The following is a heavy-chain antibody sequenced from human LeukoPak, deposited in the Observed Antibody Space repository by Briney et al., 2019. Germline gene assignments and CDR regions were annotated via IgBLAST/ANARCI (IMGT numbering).Heavy chain of an antibody. D-gene: IGHD4-11*01. Sequence: GGSLRLSCAASGFTFSSYWMSWVRQAPGKGLEWVANIKRDGSEKYYVDSVKGRFTISRDNAENSLYLQMNSLRAEDTAVYYCARSYSNHLFGMDVWGQGTTVTVTS. J-gene: IGHJ6*02. CDR3: ARSYSNHLFGMDV. CDR2: IKRDGSEK. V-gene: IGHV3-7*05. CDR1: GFTFSSYW.